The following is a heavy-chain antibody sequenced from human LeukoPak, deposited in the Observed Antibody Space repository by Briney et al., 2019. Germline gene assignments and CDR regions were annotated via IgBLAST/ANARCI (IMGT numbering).Heavy chain of an antibody. Sequence: SETLSLTCTVSGGSISSISNYWGWIRQPPGKGLEWSGSIYYSGSTYYNPSLMRRVTISVDTSKNQFSLKLSSVTAADTAVYYCARDLRYQLLYDALDIWGQGTMVTVSS. D-gene: IGHD2-2*02. V-gene: IGHV4-39*07. CDR1: GGSISSISNY. CDR2: IYYSGST. CDR3: ARDLRYQLLYDALDI. J-gene: IGHJ3*02.